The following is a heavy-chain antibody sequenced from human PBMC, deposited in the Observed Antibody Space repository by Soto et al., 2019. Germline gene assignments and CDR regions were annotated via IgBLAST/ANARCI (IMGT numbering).Heavy chain of an antibody. CDR1: GGSLSDYY. Sequence: QVQLQQWGAGLLKPSETLSLTCAVSGGSLSDYYWPWIRQSPGKGLEWIGEIHPSVSTYYNPSLRSRVTISVDTSKNQFSLKLTSLTAADTAIYYCARGRDEYKLGNVWGHGTTVTVSS. CDR2: IHPSVST. CDR3: ARGRDEYKLGNV. J-gene: IGHJ6*02. D-gene: IGHD1-1*01. V-gene: IGHV4-34*01.